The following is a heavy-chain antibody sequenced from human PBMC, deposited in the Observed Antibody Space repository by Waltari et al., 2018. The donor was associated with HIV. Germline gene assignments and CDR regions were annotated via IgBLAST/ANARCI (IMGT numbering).Heavy chain of an antibody. CDR3: ARHALRVGAAYWNFDL. CDR1: GGSVSSSSYF. J-gene: IGHJ2*01. CDR2: IYYTGRA. D-gene: IGHD1-26*01. Sequence: QLQLQESGPGLVTPSETLSLTCTVSGGSVSSSSYFWAWIRQPPGQGLEWVGGIYYTGRAYYNPSLKSRVTISVDTSKNQFSLKVTSVTAADTAVYYCARHALRVGAAYWNFDLWGRGTLVTVSS. V-gene: IGHV4-39*01.